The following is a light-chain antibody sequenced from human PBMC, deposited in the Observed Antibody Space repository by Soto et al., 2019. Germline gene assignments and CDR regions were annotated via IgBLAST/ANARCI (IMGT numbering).Light chain of an antibody. CDR3: SSYAGSTTFVL. Sequence: QSALTQPASVSGSPGQSITISCTGSSSDVAYYNLVSWYQQHPGKAPRLIIYEVNRRPSVVSNRFSGSKSGNTASLTISGLQAADEADYYCSSYAGSTTFVLFGGGTQLTVL. CDR1: SSDVAYYNL. CDR2: EVN. J-gene: IGLJ2*01. V-gene: IGLV2-23*02.